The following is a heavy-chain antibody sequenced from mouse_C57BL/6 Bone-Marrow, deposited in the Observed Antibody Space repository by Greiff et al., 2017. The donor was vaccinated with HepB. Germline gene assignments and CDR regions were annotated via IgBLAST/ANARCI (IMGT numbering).Heavy chain of an antibody. CDR2: INPGSGGT. J-gene: IGHJ2*01. CDR1: GYAFTNYL. V-gene: IGHV1-54*01. CDR3: ARSLRLLLDY. Sequence: QVQLQQSGAELVRPGTSVKVSCKASGYAFTNYLIEWVKQRPGQGLEWIGVINPGSGGTNYNEKFKGKATLTADKSSSTAYMQLSSLTSEDSAVYFCARSLRLLLDYWGQGTTLTVSS. D-gene: IGHD1-1*01.